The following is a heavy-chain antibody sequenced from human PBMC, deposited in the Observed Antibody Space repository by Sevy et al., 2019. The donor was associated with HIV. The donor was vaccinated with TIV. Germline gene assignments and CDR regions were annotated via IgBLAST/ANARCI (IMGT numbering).Heavy chain of an antibody. Sequence: GGSLRLSCAASGFSVSSHAMHWVRQAPGRGLEWVALLSYYGGAQYYVDSVKGRFSISRDNSKNILYLQMNSLRLADTDLYYCKSDAAYSVGWYPSNYWGQGTLVTVSS. D-gene: IGHD6-19*01. CDR1: GFSVSSHA. CDR2: LSYYGGAQ. J-gene: IGHJ4*02. V-gene: IGHV3-30*04. CDR3: KSDAAYSVGWYPSNY.